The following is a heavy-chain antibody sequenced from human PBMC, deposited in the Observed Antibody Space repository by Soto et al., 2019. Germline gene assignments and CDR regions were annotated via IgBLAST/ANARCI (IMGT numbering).Heavy chain of an antibody. J-gene: IGHJ4*02. D-gene: IGHD6-13*01. V-gene: IGHV4-39*01. CDR2: IYYSGST. CDR1: GGSISSSSYY. CDR3: ARHIGSSWDFDY. Sequence: QLQLQESGPGLVKPSETLSLTCTVSGGSISSSSYYWGWIRQPPGKGLEWIGSIYYSGSTYYNPSLKSRVTISVDTSKNQFSLKLSSVTAADTAVYYCARHIGSSWDFDYWGQGTLVTVSS.